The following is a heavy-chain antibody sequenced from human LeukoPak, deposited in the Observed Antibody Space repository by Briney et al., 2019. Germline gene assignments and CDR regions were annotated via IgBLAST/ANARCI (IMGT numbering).Heavy chain of an antibody. CDR2: INDNGGST. CDR3: AKGGKWDVTPFDY. D-gene: IGHD1-26*01. J-gene: IGHJ4*02. V-gene: IGHV3-23*01. Sequence: GGSLRLSCAASRFTFSGYAMSWVRQAPGKGLEWVSAINDNGGSTWYADSVKGRFTISRDNSKNTLYLQMNSLRVEDAAVYYCAKGGKWDVTPFDYWGQGTLVTVSS. CDR1: RFTFSGYA.